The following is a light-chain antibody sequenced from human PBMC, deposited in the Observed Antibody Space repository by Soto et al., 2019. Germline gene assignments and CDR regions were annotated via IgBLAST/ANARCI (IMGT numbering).Light chain of an antibody. CDR3: QQYGSSSWT. V-gene: IGKV3-20*01. Sequence: EIVLTQSPGTLSLSPGERATLSCRASQSVSSSYLAWYQQKPGQAPRLLIYGASSRATGIPDMFSGSGSETDFTLTISRLEPEDFAVYSCQQYGSSSWTFGQGTKVEIK. J-gene: IGKJ1*01. CDR2: GAS. CDR1: QSVSSSY.